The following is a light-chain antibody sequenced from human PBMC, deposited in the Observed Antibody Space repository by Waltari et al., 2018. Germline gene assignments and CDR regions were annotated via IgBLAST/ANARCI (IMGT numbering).Light chain of an antibody. CDR2: DVS. Sequence: QSALTQPRSVSGSPGKSVTSSCTGTSSGVGGYNYGSWYQQHPGKAPKLMIYDVSKRPSGVPDRFLGSKSGNTASLTISGLQAEDEADYYCCSYAGSYTYVFGTGTKVTVL. CDR1: SSGVGGYNY. V-gene: IGLV2-11*01. CDR3: CSYAGSYTYV. J-gene: IGLJ1*01.